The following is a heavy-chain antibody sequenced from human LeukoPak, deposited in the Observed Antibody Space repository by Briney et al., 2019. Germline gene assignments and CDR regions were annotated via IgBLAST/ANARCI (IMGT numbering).Heavy chain of an antibody. V-gene: IGHV3-23*01. CDR2: ISGSAYNT. CDR1: GFTFSSYG. Sequence: PGGSLRLSCAASGFTFSSYGMSWVRQAPGKGLEWVSTISGSAYNTYYADSVKGRFTISRDNSANTPYLQMNSLRAEDTALYYCAKHSGSYFIYYVDSWGQGTPVTVSS. D-gene: IGHD1-26*01. CDR3: AKHSGSYFIYYVDS. J-gene: IGHJ4*02.